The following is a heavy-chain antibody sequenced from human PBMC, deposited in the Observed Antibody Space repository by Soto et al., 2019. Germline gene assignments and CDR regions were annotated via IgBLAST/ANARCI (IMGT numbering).Heavy chain of an antibody. V-gene: IGHV3-15*01. D-gene: IGHD5-18*01. CDR1: GFTFSNGW. Sequence: PGGSLRLSCAASGFTFSNGWMSWVRQAPGKGLEWVGRIKSRIAGGTTDYSAPVKGRFSISRDDSKDMLYLQMNSLMTEDTAVYYWARDHRGYSYGTVLWGQGTLVNVSS. CDR2: IKSRIAGGTT. J-gene: IGHJ4*02. CDR3: ARDHRGYSYGTVL.